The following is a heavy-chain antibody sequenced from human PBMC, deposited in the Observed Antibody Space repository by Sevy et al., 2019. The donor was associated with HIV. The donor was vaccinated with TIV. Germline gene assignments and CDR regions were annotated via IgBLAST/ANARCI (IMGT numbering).Heavy chain of an antibody. CDR1: GFTFSSYG. CDR2: ISYDGSNK. Sequence: GGSLRLSCAASGFTFSSYGMHWVRQAPGKGLEWVAVISYDGSNKYYADSVKGRFTISRDNSKNTLYLQMNGLGAEDTAVYYCAKDHSGWYWGMDVWGQGTTVTVSS. V-gene: IGHV3-30*18. CDR3: AKDHSGWYWGMDV. J-gene: IGHJ6*02. D-gene: IGHD6-19*01.